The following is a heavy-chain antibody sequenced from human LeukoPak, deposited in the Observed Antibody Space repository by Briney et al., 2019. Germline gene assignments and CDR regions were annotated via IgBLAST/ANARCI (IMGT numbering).Heavy chain of an antibody. Sequence: GGSLRLSCAASGFTFSSYSMNWVRQAPGKGLEWVSSISSSSSYIYYADSVKGRFTISRDNSKNTLYLQMNSLRAEDTAVYYCAKDGYYYGSGPSVWGQGTLVTVSS. V-gene: IGHV3-21*01. CDR1: GFTFSSYS. CDR3: AKDGYYYGSGPSV. CDR2: ISSSSSYI. D-gene: IGHD3-10*01. J-gene: IGHJ4*02.